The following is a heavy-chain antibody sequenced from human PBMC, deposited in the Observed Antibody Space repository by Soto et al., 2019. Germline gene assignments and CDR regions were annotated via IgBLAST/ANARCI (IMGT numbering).Heavy chain of an antibody. V-gene: IGHV4-59*01. CDR1: GGSISSYY. CDR3: ARVTIFGVVMRGDWFDP. CDR2: IYYSGST. Sequence: SETLSLTCTVSGGSISSYYWSWIRQPPGKGLEWIGYIYYSGSTNYNPSLKSRVTISVDTSKNQFSLKLSSVTAADTAVYYCARVTIFGVVMRGDWFDPWGQGTLVTVSS. J-gene: IGHJ5*02. D-gene: IGHD3-3*01.